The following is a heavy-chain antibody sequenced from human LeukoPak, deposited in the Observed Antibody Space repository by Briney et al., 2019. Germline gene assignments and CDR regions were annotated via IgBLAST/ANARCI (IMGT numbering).Heavy chain of an antibody. CDR1: GGSIGSYY. CDR2: IYTSGST. V-gene: IGHV4-4*07. D-gene: IGHD6-13*01. CDR3: ARDRKQQLGFFARYYFDY. Sequence: KPSETLSLTCTVSGGSIGSYYWSWIRQPAGKGLEWIGRIYTSGSTNYNPSLKSRVTMSVDTSKNQFSLKLSSVTAADTAVYYCARDRKQQLGFFARYYFDYWGQGTLVTVSS. J-gene: IGHJ4*02.